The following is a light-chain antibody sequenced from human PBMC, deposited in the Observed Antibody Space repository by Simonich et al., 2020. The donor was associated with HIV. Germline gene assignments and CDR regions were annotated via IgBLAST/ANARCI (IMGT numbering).Light chain of an antibody. Sequence: DIQMTQSPSTLSASVGDRVTIPCRASRSISSWLAWYQQKPGQPPKLLIYWASTRESGVPDRFSGSGSGTDFTLTISSLQAEDVAVYYCQQYYSTPRTFGQGTKVEIK. V-gene: IGKV4-1*01. CDR1: RSISSW. CDR2: WAS. CDR3: QQYYSTPRT. J-gene: IGKJ1*01.